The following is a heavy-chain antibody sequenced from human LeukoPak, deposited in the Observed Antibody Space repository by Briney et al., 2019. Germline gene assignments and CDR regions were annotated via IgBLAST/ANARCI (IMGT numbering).Heavy chain of an antibody. CDR3: ARDPGMKRAAACGDH. Sequence: QPGRSLRLSCAASGFTFSDYGMLWVRQAPGKGLEWVAFIWFDGSNKHYADSVQGRFTMSRDNSKNTLYLQVSSLRAEDTAVYYCARDPGMKRAAACGDHWGQGTLVIVSS. D-gene: IGHD6-13*01. J-gene: IGHJ4*02. CDR1: GFTFSDYG. CDR2: IWFDGSNK. V-gene: IGHV3-33*01.